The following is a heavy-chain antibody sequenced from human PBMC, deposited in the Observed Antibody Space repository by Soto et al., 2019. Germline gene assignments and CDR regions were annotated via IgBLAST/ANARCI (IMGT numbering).Heavy chain of an antibody. CDR2: VCHTGDT. D-gene: IGHD2-21*02. J-gene: IGHJ5*02. Sequence: PPEKLTLTCGVSGGTVASIHWWSLGRPSRGRVVEWIANVCHTGDTNFNPSLQSRVTFSVDKSNNQFSLRLTSVTAADTAVYFCAREIVTAGGNNYFDPWGPGTLGTVS. V-gene: IGHV4-4*01. CDR3: AREIVTAGGNNYFDP. CDR1: GGTVASIHW.